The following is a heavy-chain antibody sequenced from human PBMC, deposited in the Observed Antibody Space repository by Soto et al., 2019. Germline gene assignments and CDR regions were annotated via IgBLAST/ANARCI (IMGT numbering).Heavy chain of an antibody. J-gene: IGHJ6*02. D-gene: IGHD5-18*01. CDR2: IYYSGST. V-gene: IGHV4-59*01. Sequence: SATLSLTCSVSGDSISSYYWSWIRQPPGKGLEWIGYIYYSGSTTYNPSLKSRVTISVDTSKNQFSLKLSSVTAADTAVYYCARPLYSYGPMDVWGQGTTVTVSS. CDR3: ARPLYSYGPMDV. CDR1: GDSISSYY.